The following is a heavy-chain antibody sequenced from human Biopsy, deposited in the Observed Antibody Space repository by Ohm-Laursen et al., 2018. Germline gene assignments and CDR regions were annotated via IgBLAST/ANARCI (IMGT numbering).Heavy chain of an antibody. J-gene: IGHJ4*02. V-gene: IGHV3-21*01. CDR3: ARDGEAKYCKHGVCPSGF. CDR2: ISASGNHI. CDR1: GFTFSGFS. D-gene: IGHD2-8*01. Sequence: SLRLSCTASGFTFSGFSMNWVRQAPGKGLEWVSSISASGNHIYYTDSVKGRFTVSRDNGKNSVYLQMSSLRVEDTAVYYCARDGEAKYCKHGVCPSGFWGQGTLVTVSS.